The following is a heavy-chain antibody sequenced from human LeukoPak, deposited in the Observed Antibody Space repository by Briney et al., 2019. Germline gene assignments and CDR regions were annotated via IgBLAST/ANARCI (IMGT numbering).Heavy chain of an antibody. Sequence: PSETLSLTCTVSGGSVSSGNYYWSWIRQPPGKGLEWLGYIYYSGSTNYNPSLKSRVTISVDTSKNQFSLKLSSVTAADTAVYYCARDRGYSYGYEGAGLDYWGQGTLVTVSS. D-gene: IGHD5-18*01. J-gene: IGHJ4*02. CDR2: IYYSGST. CDR1: GGSVSSGNYY. V-gene: IGHV4-61*01. CDR3: ARDRGYSYGYEGAGLDY.